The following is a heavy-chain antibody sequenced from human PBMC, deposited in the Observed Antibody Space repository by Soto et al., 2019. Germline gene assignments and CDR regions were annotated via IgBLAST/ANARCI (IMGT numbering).Heavy chain of an antibody. V-gene: IGHV1-8*01. Sequence: QVQLVQYGAGVKKPGSSVKVSCKDSGYTITSYDINWVRQATGQGLEWMGWMNPNSGNTVYAQKFQGRVTMTRNTSISTAYMELSSLRSEDTAVYYCARELAYSLDYWGQGTLVTVSS. D-gene: IGHD2-15*01. CDR3: ARELAYSLDY. J-gene: IGHJ4*02. CDR2: MNPNSGNT. CDR1: GYTITSYD.